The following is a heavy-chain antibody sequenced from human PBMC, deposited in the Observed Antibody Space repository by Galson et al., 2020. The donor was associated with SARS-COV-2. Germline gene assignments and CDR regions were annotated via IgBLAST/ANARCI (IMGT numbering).Heavy chain of an antibody. D-gene: IGHD7-27*01. Sequence: KIGESLKISCAASGFTFSDYYMSWIRQAPGKGLEWVSYISSSGSTIYYADSVKGRFTISRDNAKNSLYLQMNSLRAEDTAVYYCAATGVYWNFDYWGQGTLVTVSS. CDR3: AATGVYWNFDY. CDR2: ISSSGSTI. J-gene: IGHJ4*02. CDR1: GFTFSDYY. V-gene: IGHV3-11*01.